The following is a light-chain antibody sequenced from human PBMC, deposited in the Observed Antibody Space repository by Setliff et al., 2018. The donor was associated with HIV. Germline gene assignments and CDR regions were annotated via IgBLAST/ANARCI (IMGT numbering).Light chain of an antibody. V-gene: IGLV2-11*01. CDR2: DVT. Sequence: QSALTQPRSVSGSPGQSVTISCTGTSSDVGVYNYVSWYQHHPGKAPKLMIYDVTTRPSGVPDRFSGSKSGNTASLTISGLQADDEADYYCCSYAAIRPYVFGTGTKSPS. CDR1: SSDVGVYNY. CDR3: CSYAAIRPYV. J-gene: IGLJ1*01.